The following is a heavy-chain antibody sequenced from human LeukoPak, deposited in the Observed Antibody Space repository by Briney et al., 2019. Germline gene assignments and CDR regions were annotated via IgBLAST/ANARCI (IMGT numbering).Heavy chain of an antibody. Sequence: PGGSLRLSCAASGFTFSEYWMAWVRQAPGRGLEWVAHIKRDGSDKNYVDPVKGRFTISRDNAKNSVYLQMNSLRAEDTATYYCARDARDDYNWSAFDIWGQGTMVTVSS. V-gene: IGHV3-7*05. CDR3: ARDARDDYNWSAFDI. CDR2: IKRDGSDK. D-gene: IGHD5-24*01. CDR1: GFTFSEYW. J-gene: IGHJ3*02.